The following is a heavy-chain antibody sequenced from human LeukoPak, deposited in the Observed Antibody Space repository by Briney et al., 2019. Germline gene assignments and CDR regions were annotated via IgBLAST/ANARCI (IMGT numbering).Heavy chain of an antibody. V-gene: IGHV1-2*02. CDR2: INPNSGGT. CDR1: GYTFTGYY. J-gene: IGHJ6*02. CDR3: ARESIYYYYDKGGMVGGMDV. D-gene: IGHD3-22*01. Sequence: GASVKVSCKASGYTFTGYYMHWVRQAPGQGLEWMGWINPNSGGTNYAQKFQGRVTMTRDTSISTAYMELSRLRSDDTAVYYCARESIYYYYDKGGMVGGMDVWGQGTRSPSP.